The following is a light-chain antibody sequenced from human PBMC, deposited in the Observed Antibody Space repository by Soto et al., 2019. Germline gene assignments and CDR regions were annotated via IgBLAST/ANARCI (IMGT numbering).Light chain of an antibody. Sequence: DIQMTQSPSSLSASVGDRVTITCQASPDISNYLNWYQQKPGKAHKLLIYDASNLETGVPSRFSGSGSGTDFTFTISSLQPEDIATYYCQHGVTFGQGTRLEIK. CDR3: QHGVT. V-gene: IGKV1-33*01. CDR2: DAS. CDR1: PDISNY. J-gene: IGKJ5*01.